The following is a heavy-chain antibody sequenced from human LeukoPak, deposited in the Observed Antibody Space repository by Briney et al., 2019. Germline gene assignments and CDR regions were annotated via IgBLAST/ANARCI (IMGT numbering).Heavy chain of an antibody. J-gene: IGHJ6*02. CDR2: IIPIFGTA. CDR1: GGTFSSYA. D-gene: IGHD2-8*01. Sequence: SVKVSCKASGGTFSSYAISWVRQAPGQGLEWMGGIIPIFGTANYAQKFQGRVTITTDESTSTAYMELSSLRSEDTAVYYCARSNLDYYYGMDVWGQGATVTVSS. V-gene: IGHV1-69*05. CDR3: ARSNLDYYYGMDV.